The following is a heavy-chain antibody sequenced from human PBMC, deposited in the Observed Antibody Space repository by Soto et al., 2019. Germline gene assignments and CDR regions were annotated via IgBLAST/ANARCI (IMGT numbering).Heavy chain of an antibody. J-gene: IGHJ4*02. CDR1: GGSISSYY. D-gene: IGHD3-22*01. Sequence: SETLSLTCTVSGGSISSYYWSWIRQPPGKGLEWIGYIYYSGSTNYNPSLKSRVTISVDTSKNQFSLKLSSVTSADTAVYYCARDYYDHAIDYWGQGTLVTVSS. V-gene: IGHV4-59*01. CDR2: IYYSGST. CDR3: ARDYYDHAIDY.